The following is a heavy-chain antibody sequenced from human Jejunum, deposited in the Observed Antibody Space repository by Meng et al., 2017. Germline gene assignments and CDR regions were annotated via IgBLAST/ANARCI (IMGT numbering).Heavy chain of an antibody. CDR1: GPSTRRTNW. CDR2: IDPSEST. D-gene: IGHD2-8*01. J-gene: IGHJ4*02. V-gene: IGHV4-4*02. Sequence: QGRSPGRAPRLVNASGTLSLNCACSGPSTRRTNWWSWVRQAPGKGLEWIGKIDPSESTHYNPSLKGRVTISADRSKNQFSLRLTSVTAADTAIYYCARAYCTDVSCHDFFDSWGQGTLVTVSS. CDR3: ARAYCTDVSCHDFFDS.